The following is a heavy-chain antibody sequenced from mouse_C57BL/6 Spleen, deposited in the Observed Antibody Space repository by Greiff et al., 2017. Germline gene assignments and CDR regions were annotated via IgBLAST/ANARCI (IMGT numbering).Heavy chain of an antibody. CDR3: ARSSEYGGSYWYFDV. V-gene: IGHV1-82*01. CDR2: IYPGDGDT. CDR1: GYAFSSSW. J-gene: IGHJ1*03. Sequence: VHLVESGPELVKPGASVKISCKASGYAFSSSWMNWVKQRPGKGLEWIGRIYPGDGDTNYNGKFKGKATLAADKSSSTAYMQLSSLTSEDSAVYFCARSSEYGGSYWYFDVWGTGTTVTVSS. D-gene: IGHD1-1*01.